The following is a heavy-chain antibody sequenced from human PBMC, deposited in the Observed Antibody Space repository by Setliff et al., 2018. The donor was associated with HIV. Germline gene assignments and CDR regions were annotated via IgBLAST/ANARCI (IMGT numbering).Heavy chain of an antibody. D-gene: IGHD2-15*01. CDR1: GGSFSGYY. J-gene: IGHJ4*02. CDR3: ARGGLGVVGAIDY. Sequence: SETLSLTCAVYGGSFSGYYWTWIRQPPGRGLEWNGEIIHSGGTNYNRSLKSRVTISVDTSKDQFSLNLSSVTAADTAVYYCARGGLGVVGAIDYWSQGTLVTVSS. CDR2: IIHSGGT. V-gene: IGHV4-34*01.